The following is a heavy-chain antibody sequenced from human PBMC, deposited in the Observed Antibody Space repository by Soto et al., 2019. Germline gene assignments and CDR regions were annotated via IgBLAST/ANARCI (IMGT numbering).Heavy chain of an antibody. J-gene: IGHJ4*02. CDR1: GGSFSGYY. CDR2: INHSGSP. Sequence: KPSETLSLTCAVYGGSFSGYYRSWIRQPPGKGLEWIGEINHSGSPNYNPSLKSRATISVDTSKNQFSLKLSSVTAAETAVSYCARRGILSSSWYEHPGWVRGVYYFEYWSQGKPVHVSP. D-gene: IGHD6-13*01. CDR3: ARRGILSSSWYEHPGWVRGVYYFEY. V-gene: IGHV4-34*01.